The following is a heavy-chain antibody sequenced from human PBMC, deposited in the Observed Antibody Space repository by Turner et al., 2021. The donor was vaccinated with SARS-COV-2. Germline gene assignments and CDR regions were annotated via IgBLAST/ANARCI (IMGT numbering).Heavy chain of an antibody. CDR3: ARHFPGGWAVNL. CDR2: IDPSDSYT. D-gene: IGHD3-16*01. J-gene: IGHJ5*02. CDR1: GYSFTSYW. V-gene: IGHV5-10-1*01. Sequence: EVQLVQSGAEVKKPGESLRSSCKGSGYSFTSYWISWVRQMPGKGLEWMGVIDPSDSYTNYSPSFQGHVTISADKSISTAYLQWSSLKASDTAMYYCARHFPGGWAVNLWGQGTLVTVSS.